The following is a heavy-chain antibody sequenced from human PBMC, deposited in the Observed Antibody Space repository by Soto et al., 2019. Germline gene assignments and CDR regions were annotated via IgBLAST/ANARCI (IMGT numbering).Heavy chain of an antibody. CDR1: GFTFSSYG. CDR2: IWYDGSNK. J-gene: IGHJ1*01. CDR3: ARDLAREDDSSGYYYAEYFQH. V-gene: IGHV3-33*01. D-gene: IGHD3-22*01. Sequence: GGSLRLSCAASGFTFSSYGMHWVRQAPGKGLEWVAVIWYDGSNKYYADSVKGRFTISRDNSKNRLYLQMNSLRAEDTAVYYCARDLAREDDSSGYYYAEYFQHWGQGTLVTVSS.